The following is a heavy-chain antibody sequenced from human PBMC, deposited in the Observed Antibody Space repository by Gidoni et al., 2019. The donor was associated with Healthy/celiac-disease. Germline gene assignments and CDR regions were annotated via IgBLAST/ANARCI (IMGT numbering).Heavy chain of an antibody. V-gene: IGHV3-33*01. CDR3: AREWELRRREYYYYGMDV. Sequence: QVQLVESGGGVVQTGRSLRLSFAADGFTFSSYGLHWVRQAPGKGLEWVAVIWYDGSNKYYADYVKGRFTISRDNSKNTLYLQMNSLRAEDTAVYYCAREWELRRREYYYYGMDVWGQGTTVTVSS. J-gene: IGHJ6*02. CDR1: GFTFSSYG. CDR2: IWYDGSNK. D-gene: IGHD1-26*01.